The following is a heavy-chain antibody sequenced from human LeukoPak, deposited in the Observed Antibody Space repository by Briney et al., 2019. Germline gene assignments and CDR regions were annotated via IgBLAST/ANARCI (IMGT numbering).Heavy chain of an antibody. CDR3: ARAMRQWLVPDAFDI. CDR2: IYYSGST. V-gene: IGHV4-59*01. Sequence: PSETLSLTCTVSGGSISSYYWSWIRQPPGKGLEWIGYIYYSGSTNYNPSLKSRVTISVDTSKNQFSLKLSSVTAADTAVYYCARAMRQWLVPDAFDIWGQGTMVTVSS. J-gene: IGHJ3*02. D-gene: IGHD6-19*01. CDR1: GGSISSYY.